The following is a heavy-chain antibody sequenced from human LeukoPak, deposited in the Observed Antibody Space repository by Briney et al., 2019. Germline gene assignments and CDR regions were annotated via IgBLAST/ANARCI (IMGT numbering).Heavy chain of an antibody. CDR1: GFLFRNYW. D-gene: IGHD4-17*01. Sequence: GGSQRLSCAASGFLFRNYWMSWVRQAPGKGLEWVANIKQDGSEKYYVDSVKGRFTISRDNAKNSLYLQMNSLRAEDTAVYYCARDRNYGDYDVWGQGTLVTVSS. CDR2: IKQDGSEK. J-gene: IGHJ4*02. V-gene: IGHV3-7*01. CDR3: ARDRNYGDYDV.